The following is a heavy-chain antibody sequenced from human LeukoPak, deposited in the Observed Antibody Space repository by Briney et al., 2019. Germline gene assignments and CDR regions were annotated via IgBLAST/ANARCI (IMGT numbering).Heavy chain of an antibody. V-gene: IGHV3-23*01. J-gene: IGHJ4*02. D-gene: IGHD2-15*01. CDR2: ISGSGGST. CDR3: AKGDIVVVVAATDAAYY. Sequence: PGGSLRLSCAASGFTFSSYAMSWVRQAPGKGLEWVSAISGSGGSTYYADSVKGRFTISRDNSKNTLYLQMNSLRAEDTAVYYCAKGDIVVVVAATDAAYYWGQGTLVTVSS. CDR1: GFTFSSYA.